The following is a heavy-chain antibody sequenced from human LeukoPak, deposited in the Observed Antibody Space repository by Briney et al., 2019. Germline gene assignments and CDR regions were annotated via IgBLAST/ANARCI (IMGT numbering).Heavy chain of an antibody. J-gene: IGHJ5*01. CDR3: TRVPRGHDNWFDP. Sequence: PGGSLRLSCAASGFSFSSLSMNWVRQAPGKGLEWVAFVSYSSSIIHYADSVKGRFTISRDDGKNSLYLQMNSLIVEDTAVYYCTRVPRGHDNWFDPWGQGTLVTVSS. D-gene: IGHD3-10*01. V-gene: IGHV3-48*01. CDR1: GFSFSSLS. CDR2: VSYSSSII.